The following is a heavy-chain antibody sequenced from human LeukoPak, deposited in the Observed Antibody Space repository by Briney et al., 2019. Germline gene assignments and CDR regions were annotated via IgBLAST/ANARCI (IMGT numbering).Heavy chain of an antibody. CDR3: ARSLLHCGGDCYSFDY. CDR2: ISPSGGST. CDR1: GYTFTGYY. J-gene: IGHJ4*02. V-gene: IGHV1-46*01. D-gene: IGHD2-21*02. Sequence: ASVKVSCKASGYTFTGYYLHWVRQAPGQGLEWMGIISPSGGSTSYAQKFQDRVTMTRDTSTSTVYMELSSLRSEDTAVYYCARSLLHCGGDCYSFDYWGQGTLVTVSS.